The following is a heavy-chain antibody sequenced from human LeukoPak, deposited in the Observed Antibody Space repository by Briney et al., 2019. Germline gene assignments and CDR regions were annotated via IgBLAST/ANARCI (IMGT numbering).Heavy chain of an antibody. CDR1: GFTFSSYE. CDR3: AELGITMIGGV. J-gene: IGHJ6*04. D-gene: IGHD3-10*02. CDR2: ISSSGSTI. Sequence: GGSLRLSCAASGFTFSSYEMNWVRQAPGKGLEWVSYISSSGSTIYYADSVKGRFTISRDNAKNSLYLQMNSLRAEDVAVYYCAELGITMIGGVWGKGTTVTISS. V-gene: IGHV3-48*03.